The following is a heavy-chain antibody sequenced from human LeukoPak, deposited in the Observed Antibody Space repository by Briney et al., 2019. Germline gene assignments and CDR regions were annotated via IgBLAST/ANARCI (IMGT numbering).Heavy chain of an antibody. Sequence: ASVKVSCKASGYTFTGYYMHWVRQAPGQGLEWMGWINPNSGGTNFAQKFQGRVTMTRDTSISTAYMELSRLTSDDTAEYYCARDGFFRDGSSGYWYFDFWGRGTLVTVSS. CDR1: GYTFTGYY. CDR2: INPNSGGT. D-gene: IGHD5-24*01. CDR3: ARDGFFRDGSSGYWYFDF. J-gene: IGHJ2*01. V-gene: IGHV1-2*02.